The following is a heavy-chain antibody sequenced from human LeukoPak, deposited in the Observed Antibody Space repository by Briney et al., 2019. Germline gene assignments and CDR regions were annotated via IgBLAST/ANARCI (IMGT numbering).Heavy chain of an antibody. CDR1: GFTFSSFA. Sequence: QSGGSLRLSCAASGFTFSSFAMSWVRQAAGKGLEWVSIISATGGSTYYADSVKGRFTISRDNSKNTLYLQMNRLRAGDTAAYYCAKVGVETNYGDPYYFDYWGQGTLVTVSS. J-gene: IGHJ4*02. CDR3: AKVGVETNYGDPYYFDY. V-gene: IGHV3-23*01. CDR2: ISATGGST. D-gene: IGHD4-17*01.